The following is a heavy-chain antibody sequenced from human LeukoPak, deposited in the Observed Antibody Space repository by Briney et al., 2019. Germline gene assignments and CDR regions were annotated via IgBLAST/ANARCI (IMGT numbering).Heavy chain of an antibody. CDR1: GGSFSGYY. CDR3: ARGAPLYDSSGYPEDY. D-gene: IGHD3-22*01. J-gene: IGHJ4*02. V-gene: IGHV4-34*01. Sequence: SETLSLTCAVYGGSFSGYYWSWIRQPPGKGLEWIGEINHSGSTNYNPSLKSRVTISVDTSKNQFSLKLSSVTAADTAVYYCARGAPLYDSSGYPEDYWGQGTLVTVSS. CDR2: INHSGST.